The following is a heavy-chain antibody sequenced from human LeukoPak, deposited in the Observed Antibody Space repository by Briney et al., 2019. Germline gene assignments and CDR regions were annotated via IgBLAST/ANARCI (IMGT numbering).Heavy chain of an antibody. J-gene: IGHJ4*02. CDR2: IGGSGGST. D-gene: IGHD3-10*01. Sequence: GGSLRLSCAASGFTFSTYAMSWVRQAPGKGLEWVSAIGGSGGSTYYADSVKGRFTISRDDSKNTLYLQMNSLRAEDTAIYYCAKFTRTLVRGALVNWGQGTLVTASS. CDR3: AKFTRTLVRGALVN. V-gene: IGHV3-23*01. CDR1: GFTFSTYA.